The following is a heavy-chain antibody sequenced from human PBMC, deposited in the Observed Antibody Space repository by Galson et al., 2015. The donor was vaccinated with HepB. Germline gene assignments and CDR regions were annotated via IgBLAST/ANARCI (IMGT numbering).Heavy chain of an antibody. CDR2: ISSSSSYI. CDR3: ASQPPDGSGSYSYYFDY. Sequence: SLRLSCAASGFTFSSYSMNWVRQAPGKGLEWVSSISSSSSYIYYADSVKGRFTISRDNAKNSLYLQMNSLRAEDTAEYYRASQPPDGSGSYSYYFDYWGQGTLVTVSS. CDR1: GFTFSSYS. J-gene: IGHJ4*02. V-gene: IGHV3-21*01. D-gene: IGHD3-10*01.